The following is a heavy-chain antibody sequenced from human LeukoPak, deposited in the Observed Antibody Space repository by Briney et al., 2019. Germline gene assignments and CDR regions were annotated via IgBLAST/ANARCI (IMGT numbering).Heavy chain of an antibody. CDR3: ARARTHIAAAGTGVDY. CDR2: MNPNTGNT. J-gene: IGHJ4*02. CDR1: GYSFTTYD. D-gene: IGHD6-13*01. Sequence: GASVKVSCKASGYSFTTYDINWVRQATGQGLEWMGWMNPNTGNTGYAQKFQGRVTMTRDTSTSTVYMELSSLRSEDTAVYYCARARTHIAAAGTGVDYWGQGTLVTVSS. V-gene: IGHV1-8*01.